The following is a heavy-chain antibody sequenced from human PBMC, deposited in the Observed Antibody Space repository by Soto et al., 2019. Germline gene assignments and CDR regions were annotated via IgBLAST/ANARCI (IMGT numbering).Heavy chain of an antibody. V-gene: IGHV3-30*18. CDR2: ISYDGSNK. CDR3: AKSDLYNWFDP. J-gene: IGHJ5*02. CDR1: GFTFSSYG. Sequence: QVQLVESGGGVVQPGRSLRLSCAASGFTFSSYGIHWLRQAPGKGLEWVAVISYDGSNKYYADSVTGRFTISRDNSKNTLYLQMNGMRAEDTAMYYCAKSDLYNWFDPWGQGTLVTVSS.